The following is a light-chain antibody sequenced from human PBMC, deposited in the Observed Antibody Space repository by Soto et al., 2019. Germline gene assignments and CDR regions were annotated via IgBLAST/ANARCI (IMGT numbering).Light chain of an antibody. V-gene: IGKV3-11*01. Sequence: EIVLTQSPVTLSLSPGERATLSCRASQSVRTYLAWYQVKPGQAPRLLIYDASRRASGVPARFSGSGSGTDFTLTISSLEPEDFAVYYCQHYKTWPLSFGGGTKVEI. CDR3: QHYKTWPLS. CDR2: DAS. CDR1: QSVRTY. J-gene: IGKJ4*01.